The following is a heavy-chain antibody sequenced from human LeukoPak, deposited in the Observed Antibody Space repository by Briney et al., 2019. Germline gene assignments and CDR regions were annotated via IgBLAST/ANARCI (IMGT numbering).Heavy chain of an antibody. J-gene: IGHJ5*01. CDR3: ARRIVATGWGRENWLAS. CDR1: GDSISNYN. D-gene: IGHD6-13*01. CDR2: IYYNENT. Sequence: PSETLSLTCTVSGDSISNYNWNWIRQPPGKGLEWIGDIYYNENTNYNPSLKSRVHMSVDTSKNKSSLKLTSITAADTALYYCARRIVATGWGRENWLASWGQGTLVTVSS. V-gene: IGHV4-59*08.